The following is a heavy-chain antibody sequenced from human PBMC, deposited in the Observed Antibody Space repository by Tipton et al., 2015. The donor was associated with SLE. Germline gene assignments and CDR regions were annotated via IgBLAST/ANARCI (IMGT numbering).Heavy chain of an antibody. V-gene: IGHV4-61*05. CDR1: GASISSSSSYY. CDR3: ARHRVGATYYFDY. D-gene: IGHD1-26*01. CDR2: IYYSGST. J-gene: IGHJ4*02. Sequence: TLSLTCTVSGASISSSSSYYWGWIRQPPGKGLEWIGYIYYSGSTNYNPSLKSRVTISVDTPKNQFSLKLSSVTAADTAVYYCARHRVGATYYFDYWGQGTLVTVSS.